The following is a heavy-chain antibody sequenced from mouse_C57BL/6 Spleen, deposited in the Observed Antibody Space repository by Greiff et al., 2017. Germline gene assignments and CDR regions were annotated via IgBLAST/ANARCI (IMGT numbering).Heavy chain of an antibody. V-gene: IGHV5-4*01. CDR2: ISDGGSYT. CDR1: GFTFSSYA. J-gene: IGHJ4*01. CDR3: AREEGDSSGDEGAMDY. D-gene: IGHD3-2*02. Sequence: EVMLVESGGGLVKPGGSLKLSCAASGFTFSSYAMSWVRQTPEKRLEWVATISDGGSYTYYPANVKGRFTISSDNAKNNLCLQMCQLKSGDTAMYYCAREEGDSSGDEGAMDYWGQGTSVTVSS.